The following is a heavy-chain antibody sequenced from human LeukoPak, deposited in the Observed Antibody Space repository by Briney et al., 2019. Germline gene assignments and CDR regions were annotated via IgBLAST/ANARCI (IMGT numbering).Heavy chain of an antibody. CDR1: GFTFSSYW. CDR2: IKQDGSEK. J-gene: IGHJ4*02. CDR3: AKVGSTGGRITMVRGGNDY. V-gene: IGHV3-7*01. Sequence: GGSLRLSCAASGFTFSSYWMSWVRQAPGKGLEWVANIKQDGSEKYYVDSVKGRFTISRDNAKNSLYLQMNSLRAEDTAVYYCAKVGSTGGRITMVRGGNDYWGQGTLVTVSS. D-gene: IGHD3-10*01.